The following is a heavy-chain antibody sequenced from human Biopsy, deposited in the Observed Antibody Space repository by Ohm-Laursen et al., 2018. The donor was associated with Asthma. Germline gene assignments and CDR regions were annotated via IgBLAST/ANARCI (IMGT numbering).Heavy chain of an antibody. CDR3: AREPIKATYFYGMDV. Sequence: SLRLSCTASGFTFSHYNMNWVRQAPGKGLEWVAVISYDGSTKYYADSVKGRFTISRDNSKNTLYLQMSSLRVEDTAVYFCAREPIKATYFYGMDVWGQGTTVTVSS. V-gene: IGHV3-30*03. CDR1: GFTFSHYN. J-gene: IGHJ6*02. CDR2: ISYDGSTK. D-gene: IGHD3-9*01.